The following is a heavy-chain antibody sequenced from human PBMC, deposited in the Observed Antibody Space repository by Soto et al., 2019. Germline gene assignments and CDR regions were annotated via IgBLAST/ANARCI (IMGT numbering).Heavy chain of an antibody. CDR2: IFPSDSDT. D-gene: IGHD3-22*01. CDR1: GYRFTSYW. CDR3: ARKDKSGYFNWFDP. Sequence: GESLKISCRTSGYRFTSYWIAWVRQMPGKGLEWMGIIFPSDSDTRYSPSFQGQVTISADRSTSTVFLQWASPKASDTDVYFCARKDKSGYFNWFDPWGQGTLVTVSS. J-gene: IGHJ5*02. V-gene: IGHV5-51*01.